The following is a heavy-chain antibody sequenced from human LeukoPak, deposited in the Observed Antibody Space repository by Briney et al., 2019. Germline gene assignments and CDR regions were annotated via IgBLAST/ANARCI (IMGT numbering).Heavy chain of an antibody. J-gene: IGHJ4*02. CDR2: IIPIFGTA. CDR1: LGTFSSYA. Sequence: GASVKVSCKASLGTFSSYAISWVRQAPGQGLEWMGGIIPIFGTADYGQKFQGRVTITTDESTSTAYMELNSLRSEDTAVYYCARVLYSSGWYFDYWGQGTLVTVSS. D-gene: IGHD6-19*01. V-gene: IGHV1-69*05. CDR3: ARVLYSSGWYFDY.